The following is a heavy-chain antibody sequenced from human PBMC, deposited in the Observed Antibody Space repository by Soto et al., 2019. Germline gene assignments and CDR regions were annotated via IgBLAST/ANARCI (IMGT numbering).Heavy chain of an antibody. CDR1: GGSFSGDY. Sequence: SETLSPTSPVDGGSFSGDYGSWIRQPPGSGLEWIGEINHRGSTNYNPSLKSQVTISVDKSKTQFTLKLSAVTAADTAAYYGAGDSGSYRPRFDYWGPGTLVSVSS. CDR3: AGDSGSYRPRFDY. CDR2: INHRGST. V-gene: IGHV4-34*01. J-gene: IGHJ4*02. D-gene: IGHD1-26*01.